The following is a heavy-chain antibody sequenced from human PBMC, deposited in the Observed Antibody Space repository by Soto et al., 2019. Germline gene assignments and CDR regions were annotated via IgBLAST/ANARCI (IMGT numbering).Heavy chain of an antibody. V-gene: IGHV3-23*01. D-gene: IGHD3-9*01. CDR1: GFTFSSYA. CDR3: AKARHYYDILTGYPNFDY. J-gene: IGHJ4*02. Sequence: GGSLRLSCAASGFTFSSYAMSWVRQAPGKGLEWVSAISGSGGSTYYADSVKGRFTISRDNSKNTLYLQMNSLRAEDTAVYYCAKARHYYDILTGYPNFDYWGQGTQVTVSS. CDR2: ISGSGGST.